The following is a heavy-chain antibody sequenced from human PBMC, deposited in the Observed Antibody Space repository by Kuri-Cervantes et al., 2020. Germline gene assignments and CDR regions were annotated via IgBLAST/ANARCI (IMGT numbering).Heavy chain of an antibody. V-gene: IGHV3-48*04. CDR1: GFTFSSYS. Sequence: GESLKISCAASGFTFSSYSMNWVRQAPGKGLEWVSYISSSSSTIYYADSVKGRFTISRDNAKNSLYLQMNSLRAEDTALYYCAKDSIVGATTDAFDIWGQGTMVTVSS. CDR2: ISSSSSTI. D-gene: IGHD1-26*01. CDR3: AKDSIVGATTDAFDI. J-gene: IGHJ3*02.